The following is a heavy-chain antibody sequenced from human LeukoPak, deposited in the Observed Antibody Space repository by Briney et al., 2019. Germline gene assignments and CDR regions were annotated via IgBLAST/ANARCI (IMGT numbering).Heavy chain of an antibody. J-gene: IGHJ4*02. CDR2: IYYSGST. D-gene: IGHD2-15*01. Sequence: SETLSLTCTVSGGSISSSSYYWGWIRQPPGKGLEWIGSIYYSGSTYYNPSLKSRVTISVDTSKNQFSLKLSSVTAADTAAYYCASYCSGGSCYPYYFDYWGQGTLVTVSS. CDR3: ASYCSGGSCYPYYFDY. V-gene: IGHV4-39*01. CDR1: GGSISSSSYY.